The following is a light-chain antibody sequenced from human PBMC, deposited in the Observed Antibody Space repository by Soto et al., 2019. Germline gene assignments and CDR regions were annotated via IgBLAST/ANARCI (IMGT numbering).Light chain of an antibody. Sequence: AIPMTQSPSSLSASVGDRVTITCRASQDIGNDLGWYQQKPGKAPKLLIYDASILQSGVPSRFSGSGSGTDFTLTISSLQPEDFATYYCLRDYHGWTFGQGTKVEIK. CDR3: LRDYHGWT. CDR1: QDIGND. V-gene: IGKV1-6*01. CDR2: DAS. J-gene: IGKJ1*01.